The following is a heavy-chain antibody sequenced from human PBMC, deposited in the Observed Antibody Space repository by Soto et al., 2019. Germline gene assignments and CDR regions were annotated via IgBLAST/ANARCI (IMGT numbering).Heavy chain of an antibody. D-gene: IGHD1-1*01. J-gene: IGHJ4*02. CDR1: GGTFSSYA. Sequence: QVQLVQSGAEVKTPGSSVKVSCNASGGTFSSYAISWVRQAPGQGLEWMGGIIPIFGTANYAQKFQGRVTITADESTSTAYMELSSLRSEYTAAYYCATSLRYGTDYWGQGTLVTVSS. CDR3: ATSLRYGTDY. CDR2: IIPIFGTA. V-gene: IGHV1-69*01.